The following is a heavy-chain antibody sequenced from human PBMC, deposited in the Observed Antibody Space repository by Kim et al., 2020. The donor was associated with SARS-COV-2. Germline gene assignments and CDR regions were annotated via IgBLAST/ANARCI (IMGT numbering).Heavy chain of an antibody. Sequence: SETLSLTCTVSGDSINTFTFYWSWIRQPPGKGREWIVYLYYSSSTNFSPSLKSRVSIALDTSKNQFSLNLNSVNAADTALYDRARGQYGSYEIWWQGTMV. J-gene: IGHJ3*02. D-gene: IGHD4-17*01. CDR2: LYYSSST. V-gene: IGHV4-61*01. CDR3: ARGQYGSYEI. CDR1: GDSINTFTFY.